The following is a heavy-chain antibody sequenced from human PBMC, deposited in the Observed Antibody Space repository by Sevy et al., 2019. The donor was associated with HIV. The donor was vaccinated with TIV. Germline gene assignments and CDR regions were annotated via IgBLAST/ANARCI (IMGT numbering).Heavy chain of an antibody. CDR1: GYTLSQVS. V-gene: IGHV1-24*01. Sequence: ASVKVSCKVSGYTLSQVSMHWVRQVPGKGLEWMGSFDLEDGETIYAQKFQGRLTMTEDTSTDTAYMELSSLKSEDTAVFYCAITKDYYDSSGCPFDYWGQGTLVTVSS. CDR2: FDLEDGET. D-gene: IGHD3-22*01. J-gene: IGHJ4*02. CDR3: AITKDYYDSSGCPFDY.